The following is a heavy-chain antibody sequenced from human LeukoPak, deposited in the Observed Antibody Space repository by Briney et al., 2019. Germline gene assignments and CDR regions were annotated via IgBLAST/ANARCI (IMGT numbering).Heavy chain of an antibody. J-gene: IGHJ4*02. V-gene: IGHV3-33*08. CDR2: IWYDASNK. CDR1: GFTVSSNY. D-gene: IGHD1/OR15-1a*01. CDR3: ARWGNNKILDY. Sequence: GGSLRLSCAASGFTVSSNYMTWVRQAPGRGLEWVAVIWYDASNKYYADSVKGRFTISRDNSKNTLALQMNSLRAEDTAVYYCARWGNNKILDYWGQGTLVTVSS.